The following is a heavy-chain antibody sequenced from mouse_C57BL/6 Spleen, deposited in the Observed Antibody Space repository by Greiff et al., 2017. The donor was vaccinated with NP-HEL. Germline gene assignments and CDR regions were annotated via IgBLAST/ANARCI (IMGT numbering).Heavy chain of an antibody. CDR3: ASLPYDYGYYAMDY. J-gene: IGHJ4*01. CDR1: GYAFTSYW. CDR2: INPSSGYT. Sequence: VQGVESGAELAKPGASVKLSCKASGYAFTSYWMHWVKQRPGQGLEWIGYINPSSGYTKYNQKFKDKATLTADKSSSTAYMQLSSLTYEDSAVYYCASLPYDYGYYAMDYWGQGTSVTVSS. V-gene: IGHV1-7*01. D-gene: IGHD2-4*01.